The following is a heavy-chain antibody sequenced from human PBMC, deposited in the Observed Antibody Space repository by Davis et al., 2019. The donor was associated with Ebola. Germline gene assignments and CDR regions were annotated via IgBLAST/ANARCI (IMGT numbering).Heavy chain of an antibody. Sequence: GESLKISCAASGFTFSSYSMNWVRQAPGKGLEWVSYISSSGSTIYYADSVKGRFTISRDNAKNSLYLQMNSLRAEDTAVYYCASPKWELPGGSDAFDIWGQGTMVTVSS. CDR2: ISSSGSTI. D-gene: IGHD1-26*01. CDR1: GFTFSSYS. V-gene: IGHV3-48*04. CDR3: ASPKWELPGGSDAFDI. J-gene: IGHJ3*02.